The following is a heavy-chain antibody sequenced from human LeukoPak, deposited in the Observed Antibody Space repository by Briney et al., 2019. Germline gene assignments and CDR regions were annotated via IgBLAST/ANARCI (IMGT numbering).Heavy chain of an antibody. CDR1: GYTFTGYY. D-gene: IGHD3-22*01. CDR3: ALIGHSSGPTVAFDI. Sequence: ASVKVSCKASGYTFTGYYMHWVRQAPGQGLEWMGWINPNSGGTNYAQKFQGWVTMTRDTSISTAYMELSRLRSDDTAVYYCALIGHSSGPTVAFDIWGQGTMVTISS. J-gene: IGHJ3*02. CDR2: INPNSGGT. V-gene: IGHV1-2*04.